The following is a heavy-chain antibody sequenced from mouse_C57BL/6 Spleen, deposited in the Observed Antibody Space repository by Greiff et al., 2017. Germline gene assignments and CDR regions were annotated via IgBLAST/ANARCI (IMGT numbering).Heavy chain of an antibody. J-gene: IGHJ3*01. V-gene: IGHV5-2*01. CDR1: EYEFPSHD. D-gene: IGHD1-1*02. Sequence: EVQLVESGGGLVQPGESLKLSCESNEYEFPSHDMSWVRKTPEKRLELVAAINSDGGSTYYPDTMERRFIISRDNTKKTLYRQMCSLRSEDTALYYCARPHHRVGWFADWGQGTLVTVSA. CDR2: INSDGGST. CDR3: ARPHHRVGWFAD.